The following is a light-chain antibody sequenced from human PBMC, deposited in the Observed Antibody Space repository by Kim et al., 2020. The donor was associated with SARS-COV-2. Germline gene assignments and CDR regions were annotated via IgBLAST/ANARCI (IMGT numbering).Light chain of an antibody. CDR1: ETISTS. V-gene: IGKV1-5*03. J-gene: IGKJ4*01. CDR2: KAS. Sequence: AAVGDRITINSRASETISTSLAWYQQKPGEAPKLLIYKASILEGGVPSRFSGSRSGTEFTLTISSLQPDDFASQHCQQENTYPLTFGGGTKVDIK. CDR3: QQENTYPLT.